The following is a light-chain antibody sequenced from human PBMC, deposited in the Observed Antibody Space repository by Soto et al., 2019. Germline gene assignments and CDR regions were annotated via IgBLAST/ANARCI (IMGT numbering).Light chain of an antibody. CDR2: LAT. Sequence: DIQLTQSPSLLSASIGDRVTITCRASQDISRYLAWYQQKPGTAPRLLISLATTLQGGVPSRFSGSGSGTEFTLTISGRQPEDMATYYCQQLDLYPITFGPGTAVEIK. J-gene: IGKJ3*01. CDR1: QDISRY. CDR3: QQLDLYPIT. V-gene: IGKV1-9*01.